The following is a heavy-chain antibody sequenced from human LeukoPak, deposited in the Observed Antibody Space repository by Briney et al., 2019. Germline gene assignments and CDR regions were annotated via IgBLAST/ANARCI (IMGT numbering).Heavy chain of an antibody. CDR2: ISGSGGST. Sequence: GGSLRLSCAASGFTFSSYAMSRVRQAPGKGLEWVSAISGSGGSTYYADSVKGRFTISRDNYKNTLYLQMNSLRAEDTAVYYCAKDSTWAMVTSDYWGQGTLVTVSS. CDR1: GFTFSSYA. CDR3: AKDSTWAMVTSDY. J-gene: IGHJ4*02. V-gene: IGHV3-23*01. D-gene: IGHD5-18*01.